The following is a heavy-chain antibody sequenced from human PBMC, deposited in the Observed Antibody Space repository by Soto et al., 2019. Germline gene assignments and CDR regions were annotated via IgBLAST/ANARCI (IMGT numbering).Heavy chain of an antibody. CDR1: GYTFSSYY. J-gene: IGHJ4*02. CDR3: ATSGYSYRLASDD. CDR2: INPSGGGT. Sequence: ASVKVSCKASGYTFSSYYMHWVRQAPGQGYEWMGIINPSGGGTTYAQKFQGRVTMTRDTSTDTAYMELSSLRSEDTAVYYCATSGYSYRLASDDWGKGTLVTVSS. V-gene: IGHV1-46*01. D-gene: IGHD5-18*01.